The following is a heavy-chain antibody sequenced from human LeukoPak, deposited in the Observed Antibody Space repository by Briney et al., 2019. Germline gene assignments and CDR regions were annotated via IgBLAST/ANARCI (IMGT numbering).Heavy chain of an antibody. Sequence: PGGSLRLSCAASGFTFADAWMNWVRQAPGKGLEWVSSITSSSSYMYYADSVKGRFIISRDNAKNSLYLQMNSLRAEDTAVYYCARGWSRSLFEGRYWGQGTLVTVSS. CDR3: ARGWSRSLFEGRY. V-gene: IGHV3-21*01. D-gene: IGHD1-26*01. J-gene: IGHJ4*02. CDR1: GFTFADAW. CDR2: ITSSSSYM.